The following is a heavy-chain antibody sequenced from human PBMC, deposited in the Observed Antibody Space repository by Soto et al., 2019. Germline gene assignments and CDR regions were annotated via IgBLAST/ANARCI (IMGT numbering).Heavy chain of an antibody. D-gene: IGHD6-13*01. CDR3: ARGPRFNIAAAGRPGYFQH. Sequence: QVQLVQSGAEVKKPGASVKVSCKASGYTFTSYGISWVRQAPGQGLEWMGWISAYNGNTNYAQKLQGRVTMTTGTATTTAYMELRSLRSDDTAVYYCARGPRFNIAAAGRPGYFQHWGQGTLVTVSS. CDR2: ISAYNGNT. V-gene: IGHV1-18*01. CDR1: GYTFTSYG. J-gene: IGHJ1*01.